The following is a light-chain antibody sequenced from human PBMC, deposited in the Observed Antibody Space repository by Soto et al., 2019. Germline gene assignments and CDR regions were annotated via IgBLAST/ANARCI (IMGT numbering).Light chain of an antibody. Sequence: EIVMTQSPATLSVSPGERATLSCRASQSVSSNLAWYQQEPGQAPRLLIYGASTRATGIPARFSGSGSGTEFTLTISSLQPEDFAVYYCQQHNNWPPWTFGQGTKVDIK. CDR1: QSVSSN. CDR3: QQHNNWPPWT. V-gene: IGKV3-15*01. J-gene: IGKJ1*01. CDR2: GAS.